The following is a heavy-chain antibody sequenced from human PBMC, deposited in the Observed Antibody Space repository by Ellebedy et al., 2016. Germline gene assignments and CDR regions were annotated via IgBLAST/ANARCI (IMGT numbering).Heavy chain of an antibody. CDR3: ARGLYFDSSGYHYWFDP. V-gene: IGHV4-59*02. D-gene: IGHD3-22*01. CDR1: GGSVDTYY. J-gene: IGHJ5*02. Sequence: SETLSLTXTVSGGSVDTYYWTWIRQSPGKGLEWIGYVFYGGSTKYNPSLRSRVTISLDTSKNRFSLKVNSVSAADTAVYYCARGLYFDSSGYHYWFDPWGQGTLVTVSA. CDR2: VFYGGST.